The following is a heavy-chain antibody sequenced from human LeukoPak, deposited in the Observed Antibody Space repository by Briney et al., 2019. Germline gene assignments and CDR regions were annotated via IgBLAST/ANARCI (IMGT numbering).Heavy chain of an antibody. Sequence: GGSLRLSCAASGFTFSGYALHWVRQAPGKGLEWVAVISYDGSNKYYADSVKGRFTISRDNSKNTLYLQMNSLRAEDTAVYYCAKALGGSSDYWGQGTLVTVSS. J-gene: IGHJ4*02. CDR2: ISYDGSNK. CDR1: GFTFSGYA. D-gene: IGHD2-15*01. V-gene: IGHV3-30*07. CDR3: AKALGGSSDY.